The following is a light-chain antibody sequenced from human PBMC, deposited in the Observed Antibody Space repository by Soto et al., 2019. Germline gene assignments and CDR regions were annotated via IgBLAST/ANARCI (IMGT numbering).Light chain of an antibody. Sequence: EIVLTQSPATLSLSPGERATLSCRASQSVSINLAWYQQKPGQAPRLLIYGSSSRATDIPDRLSGSGSGTDFTLTISTLEPEDFAIYYCQQYGYSRTFGQGTKVDIK. CDR2: GSS. V-gene: IGKV3-20*01. CDR3: QQYGYSRT. CDR1: QSVSIN. J-gene: IGKJ1*01.